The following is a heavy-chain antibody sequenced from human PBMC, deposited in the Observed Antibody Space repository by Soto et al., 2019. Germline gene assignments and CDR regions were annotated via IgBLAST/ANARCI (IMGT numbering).Heavy chain of an antibody. V-gene: IGHV4-39*01. CDR3: ARRSWAVAGTELDY. J-gene: IGHJ4*02. CDR1: GGSISSSSYY. D-gene: IGHD6-19*01. Sequence: SETLSLTCTVSGGSISSSSYYWGWIRQPPGKGLEWIGSIYYSGSTYYNPSLKSRVTISVDTSKNQFSLKLSSVTAADTAVYYCARRSWAVAGTELDYWGQGTLVTVSS. CDR2: IYYSGST.